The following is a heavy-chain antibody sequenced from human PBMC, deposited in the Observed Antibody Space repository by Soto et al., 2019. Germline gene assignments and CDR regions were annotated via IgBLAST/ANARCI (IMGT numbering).Heavy chain of an antibody. D-gene: IGHD3-22*01. CDR2: IYYNGNT. CDR1: GGSMSDYY. Sequence: KTSETLSLTCTVSGGSMSDYYWSWIRQPPGKGPDCIGYIYYNGNTNYNPSFKSRVSISVDTSRNQFSLKLTSVTAADTAVYYCARTMIGVDWFDPWGQGTLVTVSS. J-gene: IGHJ5*02. V-gene: IGHV4-59*01. CDR3: ARTMIGVDWFDP.